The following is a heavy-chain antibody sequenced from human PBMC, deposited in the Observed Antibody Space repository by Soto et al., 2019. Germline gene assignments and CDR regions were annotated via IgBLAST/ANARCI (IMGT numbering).Heavy chain of an antibody. CDR3: ARDDYYDSSGLPFDP. J-gene: IGHJ5*02. Sequence: EVQLVESGGGLVKPGGSLRLSCAASGFTFSSYSMNWVRQAPGKGLEWVSSISSSSSYIYYADSVKGRFTISRDNAKNSLYLQMNSLRAEDTAVYYCARDDYYDSSGLPFDPWGQGTLDTVSS. CDR2: ISSSSSYI. V-gene: IGHV3-21*01. CDR1: GFTFSSYS. D-gene: IGHD3-22*01.